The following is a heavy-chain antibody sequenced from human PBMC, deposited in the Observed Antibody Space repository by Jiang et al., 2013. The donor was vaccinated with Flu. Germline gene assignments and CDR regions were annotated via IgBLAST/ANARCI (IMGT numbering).Heavy chain of an antibody. CDR1: GGSISSGSFY. V-gene: IGHV4-61*02. Sequence: GSGLVKPSQTLSLTCTVSGGSISSGSFYWSWIRQPAGKGLEWIGRIYTSGSTNYNPSLKSRVTISVDTSKNQFSLKLSSVTAADTAVYYCARDLDDSSGRYYYYYYGMDVWGQGTTVTVSS. J-gene: IGHJ6*02. CDR3: ARDLDDSSGRYYYYYYGMDV. CDR2: IYTSGST. D-gene: IGHD3-22*01.